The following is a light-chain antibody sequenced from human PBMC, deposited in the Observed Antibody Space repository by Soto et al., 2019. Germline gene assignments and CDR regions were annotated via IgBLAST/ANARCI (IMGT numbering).Light chain of an antibody. CDR2: DAS. V-gene: IGKV3-11*01. J-gene: IGKJ1*01. CDR3: QQYNTYSTWT. CDR1: QSVSSY. Sequence: EIVLTQSPATLSLSPGERATLSCRASQSVSSYLAWYQQKPGQAPRLLIYDASNRATGIPARFSGSGSGTDFTLTISSLEPDDFATYYCQQYNTYSTWTFGQGTKVDIK.